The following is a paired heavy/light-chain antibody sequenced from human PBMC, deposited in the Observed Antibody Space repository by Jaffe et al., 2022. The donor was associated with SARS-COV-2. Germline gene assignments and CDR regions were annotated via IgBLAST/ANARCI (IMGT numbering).Heavy chain of an antibody. J-gene: IGHJ3*01. CDR3: ARAGHSGNWYTFDL. Sequence: EVQLVESGGGLVQPGGSLRLSCAASGFTFSTYDMHWVRQTTGKGLEWVSTIATAGATFYPGSVKGRFTISRETAKNTLYLQMDGLRAGDTAVYYCARAGHSGNWYTFDLWGQGTTVTVSS. CDR2: IATAGAT. CDR1: GFTFSTYD. D-gene: IGHD6-13*01. V-gene: IGHV3-13*01.
Light chain of an antibody. CDR1: SSDVGAYNY. CDR2: DVS. CDR3: SSYAGSSWV. Sequence: QSALTQPPSASGSPGQSVTISCTGTSSDVGAYNYVSWYQHQPGKAPKLLIYDVSKRPSGVPDRFSGSKSGSTASLTVSGLQAEDEADYYCSSYAGSSWVFGGGTKLTVL. J-gene: IGLJ3*02. V-gene: IGLV2-8*01.